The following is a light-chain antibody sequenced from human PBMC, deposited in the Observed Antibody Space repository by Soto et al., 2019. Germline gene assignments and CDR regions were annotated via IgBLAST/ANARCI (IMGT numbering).Light chain of an antibody. CDR1: SSDVGSYNL. CDR3: CSYAGSPWV. CDR2: EGS. J-gene: IGLJ3*02. V-gene: IGLV2-23*01. Sequence: QSVLTQPASVSGSPGQSITISCTGTSSDVGSYNLVSWYQQHPGKAPKLMIYEGSKRPSGVSNRFSGSKSGNTASLTISGLQAEDEADYCCCSYAGSPWVFGGGTQLTVL.